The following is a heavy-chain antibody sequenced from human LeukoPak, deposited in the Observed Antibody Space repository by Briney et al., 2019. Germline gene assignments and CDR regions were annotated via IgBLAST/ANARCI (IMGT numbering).Heavy chain of an antibody. V-gene: IGHV3-30-3*01. CDR3: ATQKLWEGWVPRGYAFDI. CDR2: ISYDGSNK. Sequence: GGSLRLSRAASGFTFSSYTMHWVRQAPGKGLEWVAVISYDGSNKYYADSVKGRFTISRDNSKNTLYLQMNSLRAEDTALYYCATQKLWEGWVPRGYAFDIWGQAARATDFS. CDR1: GFTFSSYT. D-gene: IGHD1-26*01. J-gene: IGHJ3*02.